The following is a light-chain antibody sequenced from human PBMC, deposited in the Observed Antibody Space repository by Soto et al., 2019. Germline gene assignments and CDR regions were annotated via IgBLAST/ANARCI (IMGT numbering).Light chain of an antibody. CDR3: QQYNNWPPWT. J-gene: IGKJ1*01. V-gene: IGKV3-15*01. CDR1: QSVSSN. Sequence: EIVMTQSPATLSVSPGERATLSCRASQSVSSNLAWYQQKHGQAPRLLIYGASTRATGIPARFSGSGSGTEFTLTISSLQSVDFAVYYCQQYNNWPPWTFGQGTKVDIK. CDR2: GAS.